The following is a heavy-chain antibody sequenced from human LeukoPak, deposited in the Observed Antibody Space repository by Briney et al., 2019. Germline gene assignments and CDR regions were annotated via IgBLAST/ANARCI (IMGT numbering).Heavy chain of an antibody. D-gene: IGHD3-10*01. CDR2: MNPKSGNT. CDR1: GYTFTGYD. Sequence: GASVKVSCKASGYTFTGYDINWVRQATGQGPEWMGWMNPKSGNTGYAQKFQGRVTMTRNTSISTAYMELSSLRSDDTAVYYCARALTYYYGSGPDYWGQGTLVTVSS. CDR3: ARALTYYYGSGPDY. V-gene: IGHV1-8*01. J-gene: IGHJ4*02.